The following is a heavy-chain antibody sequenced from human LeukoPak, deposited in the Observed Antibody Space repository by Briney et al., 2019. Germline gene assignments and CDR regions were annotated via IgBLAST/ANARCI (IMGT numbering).Heavy chain of an antibody. Sequence: SETLSLTCTFSDGDINTSPYYWGWIRQPPGKGLEWIGSIYYSGSTYYNPSLKSRVTISVDTSKNQFSLKLSSVTAADTAVYYCARHGTGTFDYWGQGTLVTVSS. D-gene: IGHD3/OR15-3a*01. J-gene: IGHJ4*02. CDR1: DGDINTSPYY. CDR3: ARHGTGTFDY. V-gene: IGHV4-39*01. CDR2: IYYSGST.